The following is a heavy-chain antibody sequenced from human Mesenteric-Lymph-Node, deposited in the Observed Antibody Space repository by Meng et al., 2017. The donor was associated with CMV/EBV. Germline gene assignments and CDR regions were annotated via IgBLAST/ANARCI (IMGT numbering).Heavy chain of an antibody. CDR1: GFTFSTYA. J-gene: IGHJ4*02. CDR2: ISGSGGST. D-gene: IGHD1-26*01. V-gene: IGHV3-23*01. CDR3: AREVGALDY. Sequence: GGSLRLSCAASGFTFSTYAMSWVRQAPGKGLKWVSVISGSGGSTYYADSVKGRFTISRDNSKNTLYLQMNSLRAEDTAVYYCAREVGALDYWGQGTLVTVSS.